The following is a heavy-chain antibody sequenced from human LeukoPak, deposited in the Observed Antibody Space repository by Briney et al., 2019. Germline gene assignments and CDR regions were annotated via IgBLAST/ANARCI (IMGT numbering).Heavy chain of an antibody. CDR3: ASPPHITMVRGY. D-gene: IGHD3-10*01. CDR1: GFTFSSYA. Sequence: GRSLRLSCADSGFTFSSYAMHWVRQAPGKGLEWVAVIPYDGSNKYYADSVKGRFTISRDNSKNTLYLQMNSLRAEDTAVYYCASPPHITMVRGYWGQGTLVTVSS. V-gene: IGHV3-30-3*01. J-gene: IGHJ4*02. CDR2: IPYDGSNK.